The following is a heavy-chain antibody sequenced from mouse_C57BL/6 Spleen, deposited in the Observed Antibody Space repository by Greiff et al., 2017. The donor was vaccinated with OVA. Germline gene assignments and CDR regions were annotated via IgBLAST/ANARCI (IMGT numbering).Heavy chain of an antibody. J-gene: IGHJ1*03. Sequence: VQLQQSGPELVKPGASVKISCKASGYSFTDYNMNWVKQSNGKSLEWIGVINPNYGTTSYNQKFKGKATLTVDQSSSTAYMQLNSLTSEDSAVYYCATITTVVATPYCDVWGTGTTVTVSS. V-gene: IGHV1-39*01. D-gene: IGHD1-1*01. CDR1: GYSFTDYN. CDR2: INPNYGTT. CDR3: ATITTVVATPYCDV.